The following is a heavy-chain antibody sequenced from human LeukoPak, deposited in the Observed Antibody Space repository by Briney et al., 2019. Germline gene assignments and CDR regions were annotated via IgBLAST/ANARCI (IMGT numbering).Heavy chain of an antibody. Sequence: SETLSLTCTVSGGSISSSSYYWGWIRQPPGKGLEWIGSIYYSGSTYYNPSLKSRVTISVDTSKNQFSLKLSSVTAADTAVYYCASGWYNWFDPWGQGTLVTVSS. J-gene: IGHJ5*02. CDR1: GGSISSSSYY. CDR3: ASGWYNWFDP. V-gene: IGHV4-39*07. D-gene: IGHD6-19*01. CDR2: IYYSGST.